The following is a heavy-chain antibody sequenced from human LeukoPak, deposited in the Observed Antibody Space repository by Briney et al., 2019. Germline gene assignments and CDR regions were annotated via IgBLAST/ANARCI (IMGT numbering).Heavy chain of an antibody. V-gene: IGHV3-23*01. CDR3: APRGIAAAGPGVWFDP. CDR2: ISGSGGST. J-gene: IGHJ5*01. D-gene: IGHD6-13*01. CDR1: GFTVSSNA. Sequence: GGSLRPSCAASGFTVSSNAVGSARHPPGNGLEWVSAISGSGGSTYYADSVKGRFTISRDNSKNTLYLQMNSLRAEDTAVYYCAPRGIAAAGPGVWFDPWGKGTLVTVSS.